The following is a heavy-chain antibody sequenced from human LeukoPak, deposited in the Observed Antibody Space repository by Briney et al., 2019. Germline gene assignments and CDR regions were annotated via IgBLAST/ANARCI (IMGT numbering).Heavy chain of an antibody. CDR2: ISGSGGST. J-gene: IGHJ6*02. CDR1: GFTFSSYA. V-gene: IGHV3-23*01. CDR3: AKTIGGSLYYYYGMDV. D-gene: IGHD2-15*01. Sequence: GGSLRLSCAASGFTFSSYAMSWVRQAPGKGLEWVSAISGSGGSTYYADSVKGRFTISRDNSKNTLYLQMNSLRAEDTAVYYCAKTIGGSLYYYYGMDVWGQGTTVTVSS.